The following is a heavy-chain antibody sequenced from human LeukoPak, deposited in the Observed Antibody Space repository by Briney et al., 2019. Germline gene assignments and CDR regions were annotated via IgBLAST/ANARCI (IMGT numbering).Heavy chain of an antibody. CDR2: IRYDGSNK. CDR1: GFTFSSYG. CDR3: ARDYSGYDWLDRSLVLDY. D-gene: IGHD5-12*01. Sequence: GGSLRLSCAASGFTFSSYGMHWVRQAPGKGLEWVAFIRYDGSNKYYADSVKGRFTISRDNSKNTLYLQMNSLRAEDTAVYYCARDYSGYDWLDRSLVLDYWGQGTLVTVSS. J-gene: IGHJ4*02. V-gene: IGHV3-30*02.